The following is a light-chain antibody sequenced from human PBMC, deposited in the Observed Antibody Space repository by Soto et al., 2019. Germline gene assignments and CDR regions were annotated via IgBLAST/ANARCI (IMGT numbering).Light chain of an antibody. J-gene: IGKJ1*01. V-gene: IGKV1-17*01. Sequence: EIEMSQCPSSLSASVEDRVIITCRASQSISNHLNWYQQKPGKAPKLLIYAASTLESGVSSRFSGRGSGTEFTLTINSLQPEDFATYYCQQYKSYLRPFGQVTKVAIK. CDR2: AAS. CDR3: QQYKSYLRP. CDR1: QSISNH.